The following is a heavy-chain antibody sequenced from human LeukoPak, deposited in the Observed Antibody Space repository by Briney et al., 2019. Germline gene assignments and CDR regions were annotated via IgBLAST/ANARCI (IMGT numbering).Heavy chain of an antibody. CDR2: IWYDGSNK. CDR3: ARNSYRRSYNFDY. Sequence: GRSLRLSCAASGFTFSSYGMHWVRQAPGKGLEWVAVIWYDGSNKYYADSVKGRFTISRDNSKSTLYLQMNSLRADDTAVYYCARNSYRRSYNFDYWGQGTLVTVSS. V-gene: IGHV3-33*01. J-gene: IGHJ4*02. D-gene: IGHD1-26*01. CDR1: GFTFSSYG.